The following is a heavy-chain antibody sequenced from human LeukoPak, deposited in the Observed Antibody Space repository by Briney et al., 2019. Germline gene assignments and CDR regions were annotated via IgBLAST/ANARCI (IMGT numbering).Heavy chain of an antibody. D-gene: IGHD2-8*01. Sequence: PSETLSLTCTVSAGSISTYYWSWIRQPPGKGLELIGYISYSGSTKYNPSLKSRVTISIDTSKNQFSLKLSSVTAADTAIYYYARDWVSLDFWGQGTLVTVSS. CDR3: ARDWVSLDF. J-gene: IGHJ4*02. CDR2: ISYSGST. CDR1: AGSISTYY. V-gene: IGHV4-59*01.